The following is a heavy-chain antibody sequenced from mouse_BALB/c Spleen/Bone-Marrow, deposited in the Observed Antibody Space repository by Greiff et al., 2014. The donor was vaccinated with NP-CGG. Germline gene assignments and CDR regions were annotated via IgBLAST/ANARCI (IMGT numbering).Heavy chain of an antibody. D-gene: IGHD4-1*01. V-gene: IGHV1-54*03. Sequence: QVHVKQSGAELVRPGTSVKVSCKASGYAFTNYLIEWVKQRPGQGLEWIGVINPGSGATNYNENFKGKATLTADKSSSTPYMQLSSLTSDDSAVYFCSRRLTGTLYFDYWGRGTTLTVSS. J-gene: IGHJ2*01. CDR3: SRRLTGTLYFDY. CDR1: GYAFTNYL. CDR2: INPGSGAT.